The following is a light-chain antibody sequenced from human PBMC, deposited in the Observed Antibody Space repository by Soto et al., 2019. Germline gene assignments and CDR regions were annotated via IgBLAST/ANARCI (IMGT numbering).Light chain of an antibody. J-gene: IGKJ1*01. CDR3: QQYGSSGT. Sequence: EIVLTQSPGTLSLSPGERATFSCRASQSVSSSYIAWHQQKRGQAPRRLIYGASNRATGIPDRFSGSGSGTDFTLTISRLEPEDFAVYYCQQYGSSGTFGQGTKVDIK. CDR1: QSVSSSY. CDR2: GAS. V-gene: IGKV3-20*01.